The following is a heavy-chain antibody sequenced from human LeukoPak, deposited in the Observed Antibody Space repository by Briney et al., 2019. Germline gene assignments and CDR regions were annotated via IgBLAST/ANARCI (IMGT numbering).Heavy chain of an antibody. J-gene: IGHJ4*02. CDR2: INPNSGGT. Sequence: ASVKVSCKASGYTFTAYYIHWVRQARGQGLEWMGWINPNSGGTNFAQKFQGRVTMTRDTSTSTVYMELSSLRSEDTAVYYCARALYCSGGSCDYFDYWGQGTLVTVSS. CDR3: ARALYCSGGSCDYFDY. CDR1: GYTFTAYY. D-gene: IGHD2-15*01. V-gene: IGHV1-2*02.